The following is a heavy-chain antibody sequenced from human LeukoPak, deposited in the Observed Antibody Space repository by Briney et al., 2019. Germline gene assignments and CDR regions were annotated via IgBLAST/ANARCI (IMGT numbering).Heavy chain of an antibody. J-gene: IGHJ6*02. CDR3: AKGPFDRYYYYYGMDV. CDR2: ITGSGGMT. D-gene: IGHD3-9*01. CDR1: GFTFRTYG. V-gene: IGHV3-23*01. Sequence: GGSLRLSCTASGFTFRTYGMSWFRQAPGKGLEWASAITGSGGMTYYADAVKGRFTVSRDNSEDTLFLQMNSLRAEDTAVYYCAKGPFDRYYYYYGMDVWGQGTTVTVSS.